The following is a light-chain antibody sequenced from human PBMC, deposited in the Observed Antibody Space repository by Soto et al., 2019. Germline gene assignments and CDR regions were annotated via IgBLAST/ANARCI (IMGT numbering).Light chain of an antibody. V-gene: IGLV1-40*01. CDR3: QAYDSTRTSVV. J-gene: IGLJ2*01. CDR1: SSNIGAVYD. Sequence: QPVLTQPPSVLGVPGQRVTIACTGSSSNIGAVYDVHWYQQVPGSAPKLLIYGQNNRPSGVPDRFSGPKSGTSASLAITGLQAEDEADYYCQAYDSTRTSVVFGGGTKVTV. CDR2: GQN.